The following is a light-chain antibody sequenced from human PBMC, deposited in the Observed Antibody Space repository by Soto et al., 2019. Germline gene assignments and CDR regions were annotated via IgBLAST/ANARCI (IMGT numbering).Light chain of an antibody. Sequence: EIVLIQSPATLSLSPGERATLSCRASQSVSSSLAWYQQNPGQAPSLLIFDASNRATVIPVRFSGTGSGTDFPLTICSLGRQDFTVLYFLHLCISLFTFVGGTRAEIK. CDR3: LHLCISLFT. CDR1: QSVSSS. V-gene: IGKV3-11*01. J-gene: IGKJ4*01. CDR2: DAS.